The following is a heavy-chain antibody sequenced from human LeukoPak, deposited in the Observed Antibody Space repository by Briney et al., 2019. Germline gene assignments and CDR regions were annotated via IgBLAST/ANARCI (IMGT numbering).Heavy chain of an antibody. D-gene: IGHD1-26*01. CDR2: ISAYNGNT. CDR3: AMGLQGERIYYYYGMDV. V-gene: IGHV1-18*01. CDR1: GYTFTSYG. Sequence: ASVKVSCKASGYTFTSYGISWVRQAPGQGLEWMGWISAYNGNTNYAQKLQGRVTMTTDTSTSTAYMELRSLRSDDTAVYYCAMGLQGERIYYYYGMDVWGQGTTVTVSS. J-gene: IGHJ6*02.